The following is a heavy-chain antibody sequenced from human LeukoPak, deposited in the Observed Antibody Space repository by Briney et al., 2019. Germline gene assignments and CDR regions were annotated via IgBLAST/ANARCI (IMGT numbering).Heavy chain of an antibody. CDR2: INPNSGGT. V-gene: IGHV1-2*02. CDR3: ARGQNIAARHFDY. CDR1: GYTFTGYY. J-gene: IGHJ4*02. D-gene: IGHD6-6*01. Sequence: ASVKVSCKASGYTFTGYYMHWVRQAPGQGLEWMGWINPNSGGTNYAQKFQGRVTMTRDTSISTAYMELSGLRSDDTAVYYCARGQNIAARHFDYWGQGTLVTVSS.